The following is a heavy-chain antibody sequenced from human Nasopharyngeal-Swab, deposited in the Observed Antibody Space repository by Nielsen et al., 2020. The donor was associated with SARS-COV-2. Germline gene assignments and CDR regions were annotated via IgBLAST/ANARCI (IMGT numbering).Heavy chain of an antibody. Sequence: SETLSLTCTVSGGSISSYYWSWIRQPPGKGLEWIGYIYYSGSTNYNPSLKSRVTMSVDTSKNQFSLKLSSVTAADTAVYYCARDRVAAGMDVWGKGTTVTVSS. D-gene: IGHD3-10*01. CDR3: ARDRVAAGMDV. CDR2: IYYSGST. J-gene: IGHJ6*03. CDR1: GGSISSYY. V-gene: IGHV4-59*01.